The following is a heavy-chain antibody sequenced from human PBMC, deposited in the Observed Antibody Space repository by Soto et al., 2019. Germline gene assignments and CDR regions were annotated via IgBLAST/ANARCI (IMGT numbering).Heavy chain of an antibody. J-gene: IGHJ6*03. V-gene: IGHV3-15*01. CDR3: TTGARTVTPESQYYYYYYYMDV. Sequence: GGSLRLSCAASGFTFSNAWMSWVRQAPGKGLEWVGRIKSKTDGGTTDYAAPVKGRFTISRDDSKNTLYLQMNSLKTEDTAVYYCTTGARTVTPESQYYYYYYYMDVWGKGTTVTVSS. CDR2: IKSKTDGGTT. D-gene: IGHD4-4*01. CDR1: GFTFSNAW.